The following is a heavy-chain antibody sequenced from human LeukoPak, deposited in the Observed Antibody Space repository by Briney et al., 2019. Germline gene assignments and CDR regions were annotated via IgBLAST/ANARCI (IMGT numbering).Heavy chain of an antibody. CDR1: GFTFSAYW. V-gene: IGHV3-74*01. D-gene: IGHD6-19*01. CDR3: ARSEAVAWSFDL. J-gene: IGHJ2*01. CDR2: LNTDGSDT. Sequence: PRGSLRLSCAASGFTFSAYWMHWVRQAPGKGLVWVSRLNTDGSDTRYADSVQGRFTISRDNAKNTLYLQMNSLRAEDTAVYYCARSEAVAWSFDLWGRGTLVTVSS.